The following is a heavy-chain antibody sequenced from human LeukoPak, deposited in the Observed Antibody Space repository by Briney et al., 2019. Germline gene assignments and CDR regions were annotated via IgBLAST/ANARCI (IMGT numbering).Heavy chain of an antibody. CDR2: ISRSSSYI. J-gene: IGHJ5*02. CDR1: GFTFSDYS. Sequence: GGSLRLSCAASGFTFSDYSMNWVRQAPGKGLEWVSSISRSSSYIYYADSMKGRFAISRDDAKNSLSLQMNSLRAEDTAVYHCARDRDFGVGNWFDPWGQGVLVTVSA. CDR3: ARDRDFGVGNWFDP. D-gene: IGHD3-3*01. V-gene: IGHV3-21*01.